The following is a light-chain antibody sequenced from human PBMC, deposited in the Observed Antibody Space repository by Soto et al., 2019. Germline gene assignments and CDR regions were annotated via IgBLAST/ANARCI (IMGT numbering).Light chain of an antibody. CDR3: QQYDNLPLT. CDR1: QDISNY. V-gene: IGKV1-33*01. CDR2: DAS. Sequence: DIQMTQSPSSLSASVGDRVTITCQASQDISNYLNWYQQKPGKAPKLLIYDASNLETGVPSRFSGSGSLTDFTFTISSLQPEDIATYYGQQYDNLPLTFGGGTKVEIK. J-gene: IGKJ4*01.